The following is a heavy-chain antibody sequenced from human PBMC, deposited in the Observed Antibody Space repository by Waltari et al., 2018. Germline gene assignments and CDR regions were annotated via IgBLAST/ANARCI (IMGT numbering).Heavy chain of an antibody. V-gene: IGHV3-7*01. D-gene: IGHD3-10*01. CDR3: ARDPYMVRGVIITPPFDY. Sequence: EVQLVESGGGLVQPGGSLRLSCAASGFTFSSYWMSWVRQAPGKGLEWVANIKQDGSEKYYVDSVKGRFTISRDNAKNSLYLQMNSLRAEDTAVYYCARDPYMVRGVIITPPFDYWGQGTLVTVSS. CDR2: IKQDGSEK. J-gene: IGHJ4*02. CDR1: GFTFSSYW.